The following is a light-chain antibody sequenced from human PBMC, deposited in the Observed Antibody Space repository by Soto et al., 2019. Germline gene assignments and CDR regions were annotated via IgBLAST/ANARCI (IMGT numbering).Light chain of an antibody. CDR1: QSISSY. Sequence: DIQISQSPSSLSASVGDRVTITCRASQSISSYLNWYQQKPGKAPKLLIYAASSLQSGVPSRFSGSGSGTDFTLTISSLQPEDFATYYCQQNYSTTTWTFGQGTKVDIK. J-gene: IGKJ1*01. CDR2: AAS. CDR3: QQNYSTTTWT. V-gene: IGKV1-39*01.